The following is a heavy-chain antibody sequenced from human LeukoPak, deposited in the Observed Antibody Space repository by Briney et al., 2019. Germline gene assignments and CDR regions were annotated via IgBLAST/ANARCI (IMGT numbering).Heavy chain of an antibody. CDR1: GGSISSYY. J-gene: IGHJ6*03. Sequence: SETLSLTCTVSGGSISSYYWSWIRQPAGKGLEWIGRIHTSGSTNYNPSLKSRVTMSVEASKNQFSLKLRSVTAADTAVYYCARGEQLVLDYYYYYYMDVWGKGTTVTVSS. D-gene: IGHD6-13*01. CDR3: ARGEQLVLDYYYYYYMDV. V-gene: IGHV4-4*07. CDR2: IHTSGST.